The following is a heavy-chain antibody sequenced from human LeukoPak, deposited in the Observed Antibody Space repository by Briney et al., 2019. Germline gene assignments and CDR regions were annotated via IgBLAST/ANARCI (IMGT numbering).Heavy chain of an antibody. J-gene: IGHJ4*02. CDR3: VKPGYSSGCLDY. CDR2: ISSNGGST. Sequence: PGGSLRLSCAVSGFTFSSYDMRWVRQAPGKGLEYVSAISSNGGSTYYADSVKVRFTISRDSSKNTLYLQMSSLRAEDTAVYYCVKPGYSSGCLDYWGQGTLVTVSS. D-gene: IGHD6-19*01. V-gene: IGHV3-64D*09. CDR1: GFTFSSYD.